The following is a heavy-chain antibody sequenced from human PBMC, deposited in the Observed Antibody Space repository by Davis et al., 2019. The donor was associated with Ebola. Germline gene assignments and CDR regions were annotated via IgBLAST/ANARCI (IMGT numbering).Heavy chain of an antibody. J-gene: IGHJ6*03. V-gene: IGHV3-48*02. D-gene: IGHD2-21*01. CDR1: GFTFSDYS. CDR2: ISSGGVTT. CDR3: ARVNLWSRGWGMDV. Sequence: GGSLRLSCAASGFTFSDYSMSWVRQAPGKGLEWLSYISSGGVTTYYADSVKSRFRSSRDNAKRSLFLQMNSLRDEDTAVYYCARVNLWSRGWGMDVWGKGTTVTVSS.